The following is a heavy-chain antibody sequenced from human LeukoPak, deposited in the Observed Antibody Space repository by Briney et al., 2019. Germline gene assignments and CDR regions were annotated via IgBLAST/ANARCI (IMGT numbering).Heavy chain of an antibody. V-gene: IGHV4-59*01. Sequence: SETLSLTCTVSGGSISSYYWSWIRQPPGKGLEWIGYIYYSGSTNYNPSLKSRVTISVGTSKNQFSLKLSSVTAADTAVYYCARDSGNYYDSSGYYVLFDYWGQGTLVTVSS. CDR1: GGSISSYY. D-gene: IGHD3-22*01. CDR3: ARDSGNYYDSSGYYVLFDY. CDR2: IYYSGST. J-gene: IGHJ4*02.